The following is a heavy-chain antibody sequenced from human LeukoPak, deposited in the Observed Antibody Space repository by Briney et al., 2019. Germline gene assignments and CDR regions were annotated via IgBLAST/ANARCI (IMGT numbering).Heavy chain of an antibody. CDR2: INPNSGGT. CDR3: ARERTLTTGDSNDDFDI. V-gene: IGHV1-2*02. CDR1: GYTFTSYG. Sequence: ASVKVSCKASGYTFTSYGISWVRQAPGQGLEWMGWINPNSGGTNYAQKFQGRVTMTRDTSISTAYMELSRLRSDDTAVYYCARERTLTTGDSNDDFDIWGQGTMVTVSS. J-gene: IGHJ3*02. D-gene: IGHD4-17*01.